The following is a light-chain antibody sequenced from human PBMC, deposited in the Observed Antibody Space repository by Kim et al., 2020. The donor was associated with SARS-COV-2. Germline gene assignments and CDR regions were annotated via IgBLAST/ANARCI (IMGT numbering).Light chain of an antibody. Sequence: SYELTQPSSVSVSPGQTARITCSGDVLAKKYTRWFQQKPGQAPVLVIYKDSARPSGIPERFSGSSSGTTVTLTISGAQVEDEADYYCYSATDNTCVFGGGTKVTVL. CDR3: YSATDNTCV. CDR2: KDS. J-gene: IGLJ2*01. CDR1: VLAKKY. V-gene: IGLV3-27*01.